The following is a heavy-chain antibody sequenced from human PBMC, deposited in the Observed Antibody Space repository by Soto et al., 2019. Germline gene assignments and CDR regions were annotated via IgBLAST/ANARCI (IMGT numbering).Heavy chain of an antibody. V-gene: IGHV4-31*03. D-gene: IGHD3-22*01. CDR1: GGSLSSSAGYY. CDR2: TYYSGST. J-gene: IGHJ4*02. Sequence: SETLSLTCTVSGGSLSSSAGYYWSWIRQHPGKGLEWIGYTYYSGSTYYNPSLKSRVTMSVDTSKNQFSLKLTSVTAADTAVYFCARGFYYDTSGYFGYWGQGTPVTVSS. CDR3: ARGFYYDTSGYFGY.